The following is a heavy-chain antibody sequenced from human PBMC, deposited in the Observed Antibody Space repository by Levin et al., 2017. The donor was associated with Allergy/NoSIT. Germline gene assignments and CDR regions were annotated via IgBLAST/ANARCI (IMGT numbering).Heavy chain of an antibody. CDR2: MYDSGSA. D-gene: IGHD6-13*01. J-gene: IGHJ4*02. CDR3: ARESMEEAGILD. CDR1: GGSISSSNY. V-gene: IGHV4-59*01. Sequence: PSETLSLTCTVSGGSISSSNYWSWIRQPPGKGLEWIGYMYDSGSASYNPSLRSRVTISVDTSRNQFSLKMNFVTAADTALYYCARESMEEAGILDWGQGTLVTVS.